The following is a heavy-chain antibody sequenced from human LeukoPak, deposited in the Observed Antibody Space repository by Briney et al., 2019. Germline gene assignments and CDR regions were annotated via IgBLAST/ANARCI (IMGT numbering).Heavy chain of an antibody. V-gene: IGHV1-8*02. J-gene: IGHJ4*02. CDR3: ARGDSSVLGLY. CDR2: MNPNSGNT. CDR1: GYTFTTYG. D-gene: IGHD3-22*01. Sequence: ASVKVSCKASGYTFTTYGISWVRQATGQGLEWMGWMNPNSGNTGYAQKFQGRVTMTRNTSISTAYMELSSLRSEDTAVYYCARGDSSVLGLYWGQGTLVTVSS.